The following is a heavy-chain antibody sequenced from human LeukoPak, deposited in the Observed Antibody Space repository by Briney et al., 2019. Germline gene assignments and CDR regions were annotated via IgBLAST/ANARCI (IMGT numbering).Heavy chain of an antibody. V-gene: IGHV4-34*01. CDR3: ARGQSTMVYFDY. CDR2: INHSGST. D-gene: IGHD3-10*01. J-gene: IGHJ4*02. CDR1: GGSFSGYY. Sequence: SETLSLTCAVYGGSFSGYYWIWIRQPPGKGLEWIGEINHSGSTNYNPSLKSRVTISVDTSKNQFSLKLSSVTAADTAVYYCARGQSTMVYFDYWGQGTLVTVSS.